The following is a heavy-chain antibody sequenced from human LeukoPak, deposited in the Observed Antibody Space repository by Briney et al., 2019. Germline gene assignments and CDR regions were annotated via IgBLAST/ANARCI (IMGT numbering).Heavy chain of an antibody. Sequence: SETLSLTCTVSGGSISSYYWSWIRQPPGKRLEWIGHIYYSGSTNYNPSPKSRVTISVDTSKNQFSLELSSVTAADTAVYYCASRSSIWSGYQDTLYYFDSWGQGTLVTVSS. CDR2: IYYSGST. V-gene: IGHV4-59*01. CDR3: ASRSSIWSGYQDTLYYFDS. J-gene: IGHJ4*02. D-gene: IGHD3-3*01. CDR1: GGSISSYY.